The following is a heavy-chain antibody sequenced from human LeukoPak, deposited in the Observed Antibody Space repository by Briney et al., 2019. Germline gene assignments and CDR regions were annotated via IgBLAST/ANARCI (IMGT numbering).Heavy chain of an antibody. CDR1: EFTFSSYW. V-gene: IGHV3-74*01. J-gene: IGHJ3*02. CDR3: ARDTQWLVLYAFDI. CDR2: INSDGSST. D-gene: IGHD6-19*01. Sequence: PGGSLRLSCAASEFTFSSYWMHWVRQAPGKGLVWVSRINSDGSSTTYADSVKGRFTISRDNAKNTLYLQMNSLRAEDTAVYYCARDTQWLVLYAFDIWGQGTMVTVSS.